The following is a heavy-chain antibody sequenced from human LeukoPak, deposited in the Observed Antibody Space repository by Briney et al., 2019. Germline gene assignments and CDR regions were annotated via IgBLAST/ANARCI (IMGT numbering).Heavy chain of an antibody. CDR2: IITNFGTT. D-gene: IGHD3-3*01. CDR3: ARGASGFLEWFIDY. J-gene: IGHJ4*02. V-gene: IGHV1-69*01. Sequence: GSSVKVSCKASGGTFSNYAISWVRQAPGQGLEWMGGIITNFGTTNYAQKYQGRVTITADESTSTVYMELSSLRSEDTAVYYCARGASGFLEWFIDYWGQGTLVTVSS. CDR1: GGTFSNYA.